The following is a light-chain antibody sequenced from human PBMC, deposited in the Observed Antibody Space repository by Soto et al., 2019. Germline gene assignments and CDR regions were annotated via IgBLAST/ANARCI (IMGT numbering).Light chain of an antibody. CDR3: QQRSNWPPGTT. J-gene: IGKJ2*01. Sequence: EVVLTQSPVTLSLSPGERATLSCRASQSVSKYLAWYQQKPGQAPRLLIYDASNRATGIPARFSGSGSGTDFTLTISSLEPEDFAIYYCQQRSNWPPGTTFGQGTKLEIK. CDR2: DAS. CDR1: QSVSKY. V-gene: IGKV3-11*01.